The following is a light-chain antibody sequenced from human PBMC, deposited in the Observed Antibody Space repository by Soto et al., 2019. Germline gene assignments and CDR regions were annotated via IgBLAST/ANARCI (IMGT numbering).Light chain of an antibody. J-gene: IGLJ1*01. CDR2: EVN. CDR1: SSDVGAYNY. CDR3: TSYAGGNNV. V-gene: IGLV2-8*01. Sequence: QSALTQPPSASGSPGQSVTISCSGTSSDVGAYNYVSWYQQHPGKVPKLMVYEVNKRPSGVPDRFSGSKSGNTASLTVSGLQAEDEADYYCTSYAGGNNVFGTGTKFTVL.